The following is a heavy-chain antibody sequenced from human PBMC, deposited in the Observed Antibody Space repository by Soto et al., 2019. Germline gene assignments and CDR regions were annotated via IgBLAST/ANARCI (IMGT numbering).Heavy chain of an antibody. V-gene: IGHV2-5*02. J-gene: IGHJ5*02. CDR1: GFSLSTSGVG. Sequence: SGPTLVNPTQSRRLTCTFSGFSLSTSGVGVGWIRQPPGKALEWLALIYWDDDKRYSPSLKSRLTITKDTSKNQVVLTMTNMDPVDTATYYCAHSPYTTGTPLGWFDPWGQGTLVTVSS. CDR2: IYWDDDK. D-gene: IGHD1-1*01. CDR3: AHSPYTTGTPLGWFDP.